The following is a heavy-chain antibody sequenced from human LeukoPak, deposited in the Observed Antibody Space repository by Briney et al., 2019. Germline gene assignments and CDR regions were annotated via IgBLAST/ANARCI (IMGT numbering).Heavy chain of an antibody. Sequence: PSETLSLTCAVSGGSISTYYWSWIRQPPGKGLEWIGYIYHGGSAMYSPSLGSRGTISVDRPNNHYSLKLTSVTAADTAVYFCAITTRDDFGEYFFDYWGQGTLVTVSS. CDR2: IYHGGSA. CDR1: GGSISTYY. J-gene: IGHJ4*02. V-gene: IGHV4-59*01. D-gene: IGHD4-17*01. CDR3: AITTRDDFGEYFFDY.